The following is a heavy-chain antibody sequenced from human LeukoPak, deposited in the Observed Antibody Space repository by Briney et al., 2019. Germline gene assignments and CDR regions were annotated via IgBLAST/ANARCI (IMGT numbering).Heavy chain of an antibody. V-gene: IGHV5-10-1*01. D-gene: IGHD3-16*01. CDR2: IDPSDSYT. Sequence: GESLKISCKGSGYSFTSYWISWVRQMPGKGLEWMGRIDPSDSYTNYSPSFQGHVTISADKSISTAYLQWSSLKASDTAMYYCARHPWGIKVADYWGQGTLVTVSS. CDR1: GYSFTSYW. J-gene: IGHJ4*02. CDR3: ARHPWGIKVADY.